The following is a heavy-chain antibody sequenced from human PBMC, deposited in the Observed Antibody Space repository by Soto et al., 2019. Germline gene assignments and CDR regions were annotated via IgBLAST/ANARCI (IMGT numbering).Heavy chain of an antibody. CDR2: IFPSDSDT. Sequence: PGESLKISCRTSGYRFTSYWIAWVRQMPGKGLEWMGIIFPSDSDTRYSPSFQGQVTISADRSTSTVFLQWASLKASDTAVYFCARKDKSGYFNWFDPWGQVTLVPVSS. CDR3: ARKDKSGYFNWFDP. V-gene: IGHV5-51*01. D-gene: IGHD3-22*01. J-gene: IGHJ5*02. CDR1: GYRFTSYW.